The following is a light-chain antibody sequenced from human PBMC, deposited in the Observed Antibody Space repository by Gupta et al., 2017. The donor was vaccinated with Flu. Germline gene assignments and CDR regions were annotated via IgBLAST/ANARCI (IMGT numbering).Light chain of an antibody. CDR1: SGSVSTTYY. V-gene: IGLV8-61*01. CDR2: STN. J-gene: IGLJ3*02. CDR3: VPSMSDGLVM. Sequence: QTVVTQEASFSVSPGVTVTLTCGLTSGSVSTTYYPSWYQQTPGQNPHTLSYSTNIRSSGVPERVSGSILGTTDALTITGAQAEDDAYSDCVPSMSDGLVMFGGGTKLTVL.